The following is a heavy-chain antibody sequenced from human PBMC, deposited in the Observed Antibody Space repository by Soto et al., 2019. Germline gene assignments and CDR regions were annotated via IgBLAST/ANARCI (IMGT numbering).Heavy chain of an antibody. CDR2: ISAYNGNT. CDR3: ARTPSVVVVAATPDYFDY. J-gene: IGHJ4*02. V-gene: IGHV1-18*01. CDR1: GYTFTSYG. Sequence: PSVKVSCKASGYTFTSYGISWVRQAPGQGLEWMGWISAYNGNTNYAQKLQGRVTMTTDTSTSTAYMELRSLGSDDTAVYYCARTPSVVVVAATPDYFDYWGQGTLVTVSS. D-gene: IGHD2-15*01.